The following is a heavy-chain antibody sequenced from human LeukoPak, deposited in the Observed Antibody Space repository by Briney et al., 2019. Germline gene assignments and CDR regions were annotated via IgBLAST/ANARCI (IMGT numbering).Heavy chain of an antibody. V-gene: IGHV1-69-2*01. CDR1: GYTFTDYY. J-gene: IGHJ4*02. D-gene: IGHD2-2*01. CDR2: VDPEDGET. Sequence: EASVKVSCKVSGYTFTDYYMHWVPQAPGKGLEWMGLVDPEDGETIYAEKFQGRVTITADTSTDTAYMELSSLRSEVTAVYYCARVGPLVVPAAGLDYWGQGTLVTVSS. CDR3: ARVGPLVVPAAGLDY.